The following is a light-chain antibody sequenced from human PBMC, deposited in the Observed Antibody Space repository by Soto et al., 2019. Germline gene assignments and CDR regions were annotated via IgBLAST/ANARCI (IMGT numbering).Light chain of an antibody. Sequence: QSVLTQSPSASASLGASVKLTCTLSSGHSSYAIAWHQQRPEKGPRYLMKVDSDGSHNKGDGIHDRFSGSSSGTERYLTISILQYEDEADYYCQTWGSVIQVFGGGTKLTVL. V-gene: IGLV4-69*01. CDR1: SGHSSYA. CDR2: VDSDGSH. CDR3: QTWGSVIQV. J-gene: IGLJ2*01.